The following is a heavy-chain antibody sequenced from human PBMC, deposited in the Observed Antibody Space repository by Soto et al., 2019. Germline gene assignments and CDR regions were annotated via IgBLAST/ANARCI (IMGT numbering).Heavy chain of an antibody. D-gene: IGHD5-18*01. Sequence: QVQLVQSGAEVKKPGSSVKVSCKASGGTFSSYTISWVRQAPGQGLEWMGRIIPILGIANYAQKFQGRVTLTADKSTSTAYMELSSLRSEDTAVYYCASGYSYGYQSYYYGMDVWGQGTTVTVSS. CDR1: GGTFSSYT. J-gene: IGHJ6*02. CDR3: ASGYSYGYQSYYYGMDV. CDR2: IIPILGIA. V-gene: IGHV1-69*02.